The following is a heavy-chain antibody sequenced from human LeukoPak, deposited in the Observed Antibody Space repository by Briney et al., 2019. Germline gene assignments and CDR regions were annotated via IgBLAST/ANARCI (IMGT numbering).Heavy chain of an antibody. CDR2: ISSGSSTI. Sequence: GGSLRLSCAASGSTFSSFSMNWVRQAPGKGLEWVSYISSGSSTIYYADSVKGRFTISRDNAKNSLYLQVNSLRDEDTAVYYCARAGGLLWFGEVLESSDAFHIWGQGTMVTVSS. CDR1: GSTFSSFS. V-gene: IGHV3-48*02. D-gene: IGHD3-10*01. J-gene: IGHJ3*02. CDR3: ARAGGLLWFGEVLESSDAFHI.